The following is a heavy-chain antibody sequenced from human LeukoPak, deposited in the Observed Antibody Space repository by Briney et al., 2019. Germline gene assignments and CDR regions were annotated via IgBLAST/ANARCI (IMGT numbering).Heavy chain of an antibody. J-gene: IGHJ6*03. D-gene: IGHD2-2*01. CDR1: GFTVSSNY. V-gene: IGHV3-53*01. Sequence: GGSLRLSCAASGFTVSSNYMSWVRQAPGKGLEWVSVIYSGGSTYYADSVKGRFTISRDNSKNTLYLQMNSLRAEDTAVYYCAKEYCSSTSCQHYYYYYMDVWGKGTTVTVSS. CDR2: IYSGGST. CDR3: AKEYCSSTSCQHYYYYYMDV.